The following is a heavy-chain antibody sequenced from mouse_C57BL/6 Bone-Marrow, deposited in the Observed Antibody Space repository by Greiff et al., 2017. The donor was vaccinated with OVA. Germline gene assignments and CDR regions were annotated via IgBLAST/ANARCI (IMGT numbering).Heavy chain of an antibody. Sequence: VQLQQPGAELVMPGASVKLSCKASGYTFTSYWMHWVKQRPGQGLEWIGEIDPSDSYTNYNQKFKGKSTLTVDKSSSTAYMQLSSLTSEDSAVYDCASGTTGVPFDDWGQGTTLTVAS. CDR2: IDPSDSYT. D-gene: IGHD4-1*01. J-gene: IGHJ2*01. CDR3: ASGTTGVPFDD. V-gene: IGHV1-69*01. CDR1: GYTFTSYW.